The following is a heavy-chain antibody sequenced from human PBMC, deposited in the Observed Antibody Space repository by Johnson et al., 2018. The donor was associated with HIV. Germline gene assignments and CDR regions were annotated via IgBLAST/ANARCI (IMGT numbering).Heavy chain of an antibody. CDR2: ISSDGSNK. Sequence: QVQLVESGGGVVQLGRSLRLSCAASGFTFSSYGMHWVRQAPGKGLEWVAVISSDGSNKYYADSVKGRFTISRDNSKNTLYLKMNSLRAKDTALCYCGRGVGATTVAAFDIWGQGTMVTVSS. V-gene: IGHV3-30*03. J-gene: IGHJ3*02. CDR3: GRGVGATTVAAFDI. D-gene: IGHD1-26*01. CDR1: GFTFSSYG.